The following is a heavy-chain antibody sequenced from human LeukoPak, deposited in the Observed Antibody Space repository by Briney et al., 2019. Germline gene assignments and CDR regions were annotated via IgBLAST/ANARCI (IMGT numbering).Heavy chain of an antibody. Sequence: GGSLRLSCAASGFTFRSYAMSWVRQAPGKGLEWVSAISSSGGSTYDADSVKGRFTISRDNSKNTLFLQMNSLRAEDTAVYYCAKPNSGYTAFHIWGQGTMVTVSS. J-gene: IGHJ3*02. D-gene: IGHD3-22*01. CDR3: AKPNSGYTAFHI. CDR1: GFTFRSYA. V-gene: IGHV3-23*01. CDR2: ISSSGGST.